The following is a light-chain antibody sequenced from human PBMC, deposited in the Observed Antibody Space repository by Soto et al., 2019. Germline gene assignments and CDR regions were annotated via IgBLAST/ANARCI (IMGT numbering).Light chain of an antibody. CDR3: QQRVNWLT. J-gene: IGKJ4*01. Sequence: EIVLTQSPAILSLSPGERATLSCRASQSVGTYLDWYQQKLGQAPRLLIYDASNRATGIPARFSGSGSGTDFTPTISSLEPEDFAVYYCQQRVNWLTFGGGTKVELK. V-gene: IGKV3-11*01. CDR1: QSVGTY. CDR2: DAS.